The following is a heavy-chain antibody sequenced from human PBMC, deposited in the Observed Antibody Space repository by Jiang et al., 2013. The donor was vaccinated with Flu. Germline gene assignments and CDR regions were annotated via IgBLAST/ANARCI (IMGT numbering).Heavy chain of an antibody. D-gene: IGHD3-10*01. Sequence: LKISCKGSGYSFTSYWIGWVRQMPGKGLEWMGIIYPGDSDTRCSPSFQGQVTISADKSISTAYLQWSSLKASDTAMYYCARGEDMVRGANYGMDVWGQGTTVTVSS. CDR1: GYSFTSYW. J-gene: IGHJ6*02. CDR2: IYPGDSDT. V-gene: IGHV5-51*01. CDR3: ARGEDMVRGANYGMDV.